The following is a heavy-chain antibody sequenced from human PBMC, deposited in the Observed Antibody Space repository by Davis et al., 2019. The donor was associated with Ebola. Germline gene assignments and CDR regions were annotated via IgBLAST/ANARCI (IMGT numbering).Heavy chain of an antibody. D-gene: IGHD4-11*01. CDR2: VRSHGSDD. J-gene: IGHJ4*02. Sequence: GESLKISCAASGFTVSAYYMHWVRQAPGRGLEWVAFVRSHGSDDHYADSVKGRFTISRDNSKNTLYLQMNSLRPEDTAVYYCARDSDDYSSDYWGQGTLVTVSS. V-gene: IGHV3-30*02. CDR3: ARDSDDYSSDY. CDR1: GFTVSAYY.